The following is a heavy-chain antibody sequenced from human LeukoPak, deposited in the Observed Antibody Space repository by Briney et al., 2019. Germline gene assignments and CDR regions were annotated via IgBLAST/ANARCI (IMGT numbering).Heavy chain of an antibody. D-gene: IGHD6-19*01. CDR3: ARVEGFGSGCCHY. J-gene: IGHJ4*02. V-gene: IGHV3-48*03. CDR2: ISNGASTT. CDR1: GLTFSSYE. Sequence: TGGSLRLSCAASGLTFSSYEMNWFRQAPGKGLEWVSYISNGASTTYYADSVKGRFTISRDNAKNSLYLQINSLRAEDTAVYYCARVEGFGSGCCHYWGQGTLVTVSS.